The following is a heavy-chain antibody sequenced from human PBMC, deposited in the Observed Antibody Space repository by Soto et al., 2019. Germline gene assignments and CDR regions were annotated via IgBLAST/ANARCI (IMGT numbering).Heavy chain of an antibody. CDR1: GYTFTGYY. D-gene: IGHD3-22*01. J-gene: IGHJ4*02. CDR2: INPNSGGT. CDR3: ARGAYYYDSRGYYYSPVDY. Sequence: ASVKVSCKASGYTFTGYYMHWVRQAPGQGLGWMGWINPNSGGTNYAQKFQGRVTMTRDTSISTAYMELSRLRSDDTAVYYCARGAYYYDSRGYYYSPVDYWGQGTLVTVSS. V-gene: IGHV1-2*02.